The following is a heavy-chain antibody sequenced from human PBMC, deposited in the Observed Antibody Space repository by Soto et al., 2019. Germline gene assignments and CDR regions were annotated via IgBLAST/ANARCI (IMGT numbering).Heavy chain of an antibody. V-gene: IGHV6-1*01. CDR2: TFYKSKWYN. CDR1: GDSVFTNSAA. J-gene: IGHJ4*02. CDR3: ARKVAGATFDY. Sequence: SQTLSLTCVISGDSVFTNSAAAWVWITQSPSRGLEWLGRTFYKSKWYNDYAVSVKSRITINPDTSKNQFSLQLNSVTPEDTAVDYCARKVAGATFDYWGQGTLVTVSS. D-gene: IGHD2-15*01.